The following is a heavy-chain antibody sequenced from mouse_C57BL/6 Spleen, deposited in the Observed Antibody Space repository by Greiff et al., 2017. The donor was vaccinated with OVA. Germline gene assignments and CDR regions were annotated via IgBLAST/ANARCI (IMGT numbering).Heavy chain of an antibody. D-gene: IGHD2-4*01. CDR2: ISYDGSN. Sequence: VQLQQSGPGIVKPSQSLSLTCSVTGYSITSGYYWNWIRQFPGNKLEWMGYISYDGSNNYNPSLKNRISITRDTSKNQFFLKLNSVTTEDTATYYCAREDYVTWFAYWGQGTLVTVSA. V-gene: IGHV3-6*01. CDR3: AREDYVTWFAY. J-gene: IGHJ3*01. CDR1: GYSITSGYY.